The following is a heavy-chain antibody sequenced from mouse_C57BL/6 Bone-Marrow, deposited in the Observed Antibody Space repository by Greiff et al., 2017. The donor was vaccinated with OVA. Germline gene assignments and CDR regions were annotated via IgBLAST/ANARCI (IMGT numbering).Heavy chain of an antibody. CDR1: GFTFSDYG. Sequence: EVKLVESGGGLVKPGGSLKLSCAASGFTFSDYGMHWVRQAPEKGLEWVAYISSGSSTIYYADTVKGRFTISRDNAKNTLFLQMTSLRSEDTAMYYCARRLYYYGSSRAYWGQGTLVTVSA. V-gene: IGHV5-17*01. CDR3: ARRLYYYGSSRAY. D-gene: IGHD1-1*01. J-gene: IGHJ3*01. CDR2: ISSGSSTI.